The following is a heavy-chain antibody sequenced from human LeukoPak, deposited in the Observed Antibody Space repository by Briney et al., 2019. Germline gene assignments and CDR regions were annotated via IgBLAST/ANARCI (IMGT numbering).Heavy chain of an antibody. CDR2: IDWDDDK. Sequence: SGPALLQPTPTLTLTCTFSGFSRSTIGMRVRWIRQPPVKALEWLSLIDWDDDKFYSTSLKTRLTISKDTSKNLVVLTMTNMDPVDTATYYCARSQFCSGNSCYSRDWFDTWGQGTLVTVSS. CDR3: ARSQFCSGNSCYSRDWFDT. J-gene: IGHJ5*02. CDR1: GFSRSTIGMR. D-gene: IGHD2-15*01. V-gene: IGHV2-70*04.